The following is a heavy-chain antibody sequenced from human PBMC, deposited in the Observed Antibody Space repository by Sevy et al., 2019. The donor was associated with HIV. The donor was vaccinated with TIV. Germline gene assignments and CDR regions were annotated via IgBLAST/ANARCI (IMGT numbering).Heavy chain of an antibody. Sequence: SETLSLTCTVSGGSISRGQFYWSWIRQPAGQGLEWIGRVNNTGSATYNPSLRNRVTMSIDTSKNQFSLVLSSVTAADTAVYYCARNVGDYMFRYFDLWGHGTLVTVSS. CDR1: GGSISRGQFY. V-gene: IGHV4-61*02. D-gene: IGHD4-17*01. CDR3: ARNVGDYMFRYFDL. J-gene: IGHJ2*01. CDR2: VNNTGSA.